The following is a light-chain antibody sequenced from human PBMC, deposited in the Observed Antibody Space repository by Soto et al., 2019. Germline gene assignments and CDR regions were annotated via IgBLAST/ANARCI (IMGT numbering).Light chain of an antibody. CDR1: QDITTY. J-gene: IGKJ4*01. V-gene: IGKV1-33*01. Sequence: DIQMTQSPSSLSASVGDRVTITCQASQDITTYLNWYQQKPGKAPQLLIYDVSNLETGDPSRFSGSGSGTHFTFTINSLQPEDVATYYCQQYDNLPLTFGGGTKVEIK. CDR3: QQYDNLPLT. CDR2: DVS.